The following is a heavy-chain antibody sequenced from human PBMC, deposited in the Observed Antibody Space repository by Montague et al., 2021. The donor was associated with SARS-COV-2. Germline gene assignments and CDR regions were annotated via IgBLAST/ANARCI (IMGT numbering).Heavy chain of an antibody. J-gene: IGHJ4*02. V-gene: IGHV4-59*13. CDR1: GGSISSYD. CDR2: MYYSWST. Sequence: SETLSLTCTVSGGSISSYDWSWIRQPQGKGLELIGFMYYSWSTNYNPSLKSRVTISVDTSKNKISLTLSSVTAADTAEYCCAREYPGFTLDYWGQGTLVTVSS. D-gene: IGHD6-25*01. CDR3: AREYPGFTLDY.